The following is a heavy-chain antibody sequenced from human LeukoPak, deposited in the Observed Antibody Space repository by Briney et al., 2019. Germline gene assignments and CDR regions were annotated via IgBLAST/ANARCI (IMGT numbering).Heavy chain of an antibody. CDR1: GFTFSSYW. J-gene: IGHJ4*02. V-gene: IGHV3-74*01. D-gene: IGHD3-22*01. CDR2: INCDGSST. Sequence: PGGSLRLSCAASGFTFSSYWMHWVRQGPWKGLVWVSRINCDGSSTNYADSVKGRFTISRDNAKNTLYLQMDNLRDEDTAVYYCVRDRGYYDSSGYYSFDNWGQGTLVTVSS. CDR3: VRDRGYYDSSGYYSFDN.